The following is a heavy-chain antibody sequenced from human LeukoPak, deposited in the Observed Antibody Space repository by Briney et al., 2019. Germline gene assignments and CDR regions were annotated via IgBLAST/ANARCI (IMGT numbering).Heavy chain of an antibody. CDR2: TNPNSGGT. D-gene: IGHD3-10*01. Sequence: ASVKLCCNASGYTFTDYYLHWVRHPHGQGLEWMGWTNPNSGGTTYAQKFQGRVTVTRDTSISTAYIDVSRLRSGDTAVYFCARDLAFGEKVTHRGSFDIWGQGAMVTVSS. J-gene: IGHJ3*02. V-gene: IGHV1-2*02. CDR1: GYTFTDYY. CDR3: ARDLAFGEKVTHRGSFDI.